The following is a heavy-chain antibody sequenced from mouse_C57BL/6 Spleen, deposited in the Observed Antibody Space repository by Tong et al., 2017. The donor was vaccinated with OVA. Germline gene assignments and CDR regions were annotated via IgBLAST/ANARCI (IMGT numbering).Heavy chain of an antibody. Sequence: VQLQESGPELVKPGASVKISCKASGYAFSSSWMNWVKQRPGKGLEWIGRIYPGDGDTNYNGKFKGKATLTADKSSSTVYMELSRLTSEDSAVYFCARHEDKAYYSTYAMDYWGQGTSVTVSS. V-gene: IGHV1-82*01. CDR3: ARHEDKAYYSTYAMDY. J-gene: IGHJ4*01. D-gene: IGHD2-5*01. CDR2: IYPGDGDT. CDR1: GYAFSSSW.